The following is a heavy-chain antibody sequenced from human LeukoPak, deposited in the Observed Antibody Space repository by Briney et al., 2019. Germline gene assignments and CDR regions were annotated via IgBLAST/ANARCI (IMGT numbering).Heavy chain of an antibody. CDR3: ASGYSTVDY. D-gene: IGHD5-18*01. V-gene: IGHV3-7*02. J-gene: IGHJ4*02. Sequence: PGGSLRLSCAASGFSFSNYWMSWVRQAPGKGLEWVANIKQDGSEKYYVDSVKGRFTISRDNAKNSLYLQMNSLRAEDTAVYYCASGYSTVDYWGQGTLVTVSS. CDR1: GFSFSNYW. CDR2: IKQDGSEK.